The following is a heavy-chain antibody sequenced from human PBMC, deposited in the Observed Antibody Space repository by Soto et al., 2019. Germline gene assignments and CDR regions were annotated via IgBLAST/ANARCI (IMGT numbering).Heavy chain of an antibody. CDR3: ARNPYSGTQNPYYYYYGMDV. V-gene: IGHV3-33*01. CDR1: GFTFSSYG. J-gene: IGHJ6*02. CDR2: IWYDGSNK. D-gene: IGHD1-26*01. Sequence: QVQLVESGGGVVQPGRSLRLSCAASGFTFSSYGMHWVRQAPGKGLEWVAVIWYDGSNKYYADSVKGRFTISRDNSKNTLYLQMNSLRAEDPAVYYCARNPYSGTQNPYYYYYGMDVWGQGTTVTVSS.